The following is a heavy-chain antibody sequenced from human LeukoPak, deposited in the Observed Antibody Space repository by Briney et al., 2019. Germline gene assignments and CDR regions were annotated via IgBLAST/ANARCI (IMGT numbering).Heavy chain of an antibody. CDR2: INPNSGGT. J-gene: IGHJ4*02. Sequence: ASVKVSCKASGYTFTGYYMHWVRQAPGQGLEWMGWINPNSGGTNYAQKFQGRVTMTRDTSITTAHLELSSLRSDDTAVYYCAREVDCSSPSCQLDYWGQGTLVTVSS. CDR1: GYTFTGYY. CDR3: AREVDCSSPSCQLDY. V-gene: IGHV1-2*02. D-gene: IGHD2-2*01.